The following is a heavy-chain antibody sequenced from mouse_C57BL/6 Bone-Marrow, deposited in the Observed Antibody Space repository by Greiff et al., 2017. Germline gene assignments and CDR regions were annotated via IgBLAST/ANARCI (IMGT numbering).Heavy chain of an antibody. D-gene: IGHD1-1*01. J-gene: IGHJ2*01. CDR2: IWWDDDK. CDR1: GFSLSTFGMG. V-gene: IGHV8-8*01. CDR3: ARGTYYYDSSRFDY. Sequence: QVTLKVSGPGILQPSQTLSLTCSFSGFSLSTFGMGVGWIRPPSGKGLEWLAHIWWDDDKYYKPALKRRLTISKDTSKTQVFLKIANVDTADTATYYCARGTYYYDSSRFDYWGQGTTLTVSS.